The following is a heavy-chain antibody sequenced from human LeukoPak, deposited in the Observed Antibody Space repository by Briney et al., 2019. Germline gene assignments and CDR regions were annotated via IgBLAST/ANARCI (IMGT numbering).Heavy chain of an antibody. CDR2: ITNSGRST. CDR3: AREASGYYHVFDS. D-gene: IGHD3-3*01. Sequence: PGGSLRLSCEASGFSLSTYFMSWIRQAPGKGLEWVSYITNSGRSTKYADAVKGRFTISRDNAKQSVYLEMTDLRAEDTAVYYCAREASGYYHVFDSWGQGTLVTVS. J-gene: IGHJ4*02. V-gene: IGHV3-11*04. CDR1: GFSLSTYF.